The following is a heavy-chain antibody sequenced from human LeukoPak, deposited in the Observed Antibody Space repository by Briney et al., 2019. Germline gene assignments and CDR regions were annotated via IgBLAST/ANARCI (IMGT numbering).Heavy chain of an antibody. J-gene: IGHJ4*02. CDR2: VRYDGSNK. Sequence: SGGSLRLSCAASGFTFSNYGIHWVRQAPGKGLEWVAFVRYDGSNKYYADSVKGRFTISRDNSKNTLYLQMNRLRAEDTAVYYCTKEMADRREAFDYWGQGTLATVSS. V-gene: IGHV3-30*02. CDR3: TKEMADRREAFDY. CDR1: GFTFSNYG. D-gene: IGHD6-6*01.